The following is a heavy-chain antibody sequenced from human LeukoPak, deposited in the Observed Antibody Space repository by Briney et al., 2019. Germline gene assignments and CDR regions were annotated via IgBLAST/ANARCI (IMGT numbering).Heavy chain of an antibody. J-gene: IGHJ4*02. CDR2: ISSNSSYK. CDR1: GFTLGAYT. CDR3: ARVSKRSMDY. Sequence: GGSLRLSCVGSGFTLGAYTVTWVRQAPGKGLEWVSSISSNSSYKFYADSVKGRFTISRDNAKSSLFLQMNSLRADGTALYYCARVSKRSMDYWGQGTLVTVSS. V-gene: IGHV3-21*01. D-gene: IGHD5/OR15-5a*01.